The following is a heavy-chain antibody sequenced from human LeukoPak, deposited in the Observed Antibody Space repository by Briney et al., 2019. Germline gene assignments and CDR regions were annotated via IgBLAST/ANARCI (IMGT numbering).Heavy chain of an antibody. V-gene: IGHV1-8*01. J-gene: IGHJ3*02. CDR1: GYTFTSYD. CDR3: ARKRAYDSGKLRVYTFDI. D-gene: IGHD3-22*01. CDR2: MNPNSGNT. Sequence: GASVKVSCKASGYTFTSYDINWVRQATGQGLEWMGWMNPNSGNTGYAQKFQGRVTMTRNTSISTAYMELSSLRSEDTAVYYCARKRAYDSGKLRVYTFDIWGQGTMVTVSS.